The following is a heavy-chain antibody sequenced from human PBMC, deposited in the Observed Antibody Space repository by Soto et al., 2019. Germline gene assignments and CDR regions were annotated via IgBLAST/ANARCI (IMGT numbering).Heavy chain of an antibody. Sequence: SETLSLTCSVSGGSISRAGYYWTWIRQHPGKGLEWIGYIYYSGSTYYNPSLKSRVTISVDTSKNQFSLRLNSVTAADTAVYYCVREGVTATGNWFDPWGQGALVTVSS. V-gene: IGHV4-31*03. CDR1: GGSISRAGYY. CDR2: IYYSGST. CDR3: VREGVTATGNWFDP. J-gene: IGHJ5*02. D-gene: IGHD2-21*02.